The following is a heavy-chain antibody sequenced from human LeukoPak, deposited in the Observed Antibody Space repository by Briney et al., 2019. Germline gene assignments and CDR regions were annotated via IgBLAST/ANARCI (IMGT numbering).Heavy chain of an antibody. D-gene: IGHD6-13*01. CDR3: ARARIAAAHYYGMDV. Sequence: ASVKVSCKASGYTFTSYDINWVRQATGQGLEWMGWMNPNSGNTGYEQKFQGRVIITRNTSISTAYMELSSLRAEDTAVYYCARARIAAAHYYGMDVWGQGTTVTVSS. J-gene: IGHJ6*02. CDR2: MNPNSGNT. V-gene: IGHV1-8*01. CDR1: GYTFTSYD.